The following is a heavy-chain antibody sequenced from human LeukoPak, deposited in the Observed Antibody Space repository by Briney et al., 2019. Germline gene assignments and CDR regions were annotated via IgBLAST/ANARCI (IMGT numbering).Heavy chain of an antibody. CDR1: GFTFSDYY. V-gene: IGHV3-11*04. J-gene: IGHJ4*02. CDR2: IRSSGSTI. Sequence: GGSLRLSCAASGFTFSDYYMSWIRQAPGKGLEWVSYIRSSGSTIHYADSVKGRFTISRDNAKHSLFLQMNSLRAEDTAVYYCARRGYQLLYGDYWGQGTLVTVSS. CDR3: ARRGYQLLYGDY. D-gene: IGHD2-2*02.